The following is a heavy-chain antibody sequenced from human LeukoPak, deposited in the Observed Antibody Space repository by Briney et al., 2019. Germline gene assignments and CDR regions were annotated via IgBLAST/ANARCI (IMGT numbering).Heavy chain of an antibody. CDR2: ISGSGGST. D-gene: IGHD6-13*01. V-gene: IGHV3-23*01. J-gene: IGHJ4*02. CDR3: AKDRGTAAAGSLDY. CDR1: GFTFSSYA. Sequence: GGPLRLSCAASGFTFSSYAMSWVRQAPGKGLEGVSAISGSGGSTYYADSVKGRFTISRDNSKNMLYLQMNSLRAEDTAVYYCAKDRGTAAAGSLDYWGQGTLVTVSS.